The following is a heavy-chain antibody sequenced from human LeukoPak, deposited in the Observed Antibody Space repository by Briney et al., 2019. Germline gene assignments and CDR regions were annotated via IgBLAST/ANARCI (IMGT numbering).Heavy chain of an antibody. D-gene: IGHD6-19*01. CDR2: ITGDGGGT. V-gene: IGHV3-43*02. CDR1: GFTFDDYA. J-gene: IGHJ4*02. Sequence: PGGSLRLSCAVSGFTFDDYAMHWVRQVPGNGLEWVSLITGDGGGTYYADSVKGRFTISRDNSKNSLYLRMNSLRTEDTALYYCVKDVAGYSSNFFDYWGQGILVTVSS. CDR3: VKDVAGYSSNFFDY.